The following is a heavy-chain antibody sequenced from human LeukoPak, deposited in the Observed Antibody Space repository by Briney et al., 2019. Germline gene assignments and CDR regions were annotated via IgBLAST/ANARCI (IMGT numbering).Heavy chain of an antibody. CDR2: IKQDGCEK. D-gene: IGHD6-19*01. CDR3: ARGRGSGWYGSDNWFDP. CDR1: GFTFSSYW. J-gene: IGHJ5*02. V-gene: IGHV3-7*01. Sequence: GVSVRLSCAASGFTFSSYWMSWVRQAPGKGREGVANIKQDGCEKYYVDSVKGRFTISRDNAKNSLYLQMNSLRAEDTAVYYCARGRGSGWYGSDNWFDPWGQGTLVTVSS.